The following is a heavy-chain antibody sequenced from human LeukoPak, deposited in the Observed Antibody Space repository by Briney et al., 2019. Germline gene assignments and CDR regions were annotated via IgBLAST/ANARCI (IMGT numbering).Heavy chain of an antibody. CDR1: GGSISSYY. CDR3: ARSTVTTHGMDV. V-gene: IGHV4-59*01. J-gene: IGHJ6*02. Sequence: SETLSLTCTVSGGSISSYYWSWIRQPPGKGLEWIGYIYYSGSTNYNPSLKGRVTISVDTSKNQFSLKLSSVTAADTAVYYCARSTVTTHGMDVWGQGTTVTVSS. D-gene: IGHD4-17*01. CDR2: IYYSGST.